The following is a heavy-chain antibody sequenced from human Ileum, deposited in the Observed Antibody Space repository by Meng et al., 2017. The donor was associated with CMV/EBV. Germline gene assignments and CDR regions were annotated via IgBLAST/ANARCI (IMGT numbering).Heavy chain of an antibody. CDR3: ARESQQLYRTLDY. Sequence: QGDLQGSGPGLAKPSETLSLTCTVSGGSISSDYWSWIRQPAGKGLQWVGRIYTSGSTNYNPSLKSRVTMSVDTSKNQFSLNLSSVTAADTAVYYCARESQQLYRTLDYWGQGTLVTVSS. CDR2: IYTSGST. CDR1: GGSISSDY. J-gene: IGHJ4*02. D-gene: IGHD3-16*02. V-gene: IGHV4-4*07.